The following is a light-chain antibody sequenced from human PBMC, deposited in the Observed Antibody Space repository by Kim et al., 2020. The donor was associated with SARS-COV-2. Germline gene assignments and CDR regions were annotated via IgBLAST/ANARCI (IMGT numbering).Light chain of an antibody. V-gene: IGKV2-30*02. CDR1: QSLVHSDGNTY. CDR2: KVS. CDR3: MQGTQLT. J-gene: IGKJ4*01. Sequence: DVVMTQSPLSPPVTLGQPASISCRSSQSLVHSDGNTYLNWFHQRPGQSPRRLIYKVSNRDSGVPDRFSGSGSGTDFTLKISRVEAEDVGVYYCMQGTQLTFGGGTKVDIK.